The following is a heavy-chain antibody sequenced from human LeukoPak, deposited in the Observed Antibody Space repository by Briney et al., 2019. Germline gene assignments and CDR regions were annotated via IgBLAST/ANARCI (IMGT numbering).Heavy chain of an antibody. J-gene: IGHJ4*02. D-gene: IGHD2/OR15-2a*01. V-gene: IGHV3-23*01. CDR2: ISGSGGST. CDR1: GFTFSSYA. Sequence: GGSLRLSCAASGFTFSSYAMSWVRQAPGKGLEWVSAISGSGGSTYYADSVKGRFTISRDNSKNTLYLQMNSLRAEDAAVYYCAKAFLRGDRTLFDYWGQGTLVTVSS. CDR3: AKAFLRGDRTLFDY.